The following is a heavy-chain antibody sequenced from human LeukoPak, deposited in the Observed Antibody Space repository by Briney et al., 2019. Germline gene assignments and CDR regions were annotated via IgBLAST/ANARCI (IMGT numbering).Heavy chain of an antibody. Sequence: PGRSLRLSCAASGFTFSSYGMHWVRQAPGKGLEWLAVISYDGSNKYYADSVKGRFTISRDNSKNTLYLQMNSLRAEDTAVYYCAKDPVIVGVHPYYLDYWGQGTLVTVSS. D-gene: IGHD1-26*01. CDR3: AKDPVIVGVHPYYLDY. CDR1: GFTFSSYG. J-gene: IGHJ4*02. CDR2: ISYDGSNK. V-gene: IGHV3-30*18.